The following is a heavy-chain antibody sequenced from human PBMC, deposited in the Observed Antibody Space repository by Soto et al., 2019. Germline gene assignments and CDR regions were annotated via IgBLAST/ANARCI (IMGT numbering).Heavy chain of an antibody. D-gene: IGHD2-15*01. V-gene: IGHV3-23*01. CDR2: INSNGVST. CDR3: VRGPYCSGGTCYPFDL. J-gene: IGHJ4*02. CDR1: GFTFSSYS. Sequence: GGSLRLSCAASGFTFSSYSMTWVRQAPGKGLEWVSNINSNGVSTYYVDSVKGRFTISRDNSKNTLYLQMNSLRAEDTAVYYCVRGPYCSGGTCYPFDLWGQGTLVTVS.